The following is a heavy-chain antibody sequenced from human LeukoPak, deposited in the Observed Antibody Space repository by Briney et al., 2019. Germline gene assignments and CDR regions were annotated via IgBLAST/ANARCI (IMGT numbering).Heavy chain of an antibody. CDR3: ARDLTIGYRAADFYYYYYGMDV. CDR2: IIPIFGTA. CDR1: GGTFSSYA. V-gene: IGHV1-69*13. D-gene: IGHD6-13*01. J-gene: IGHJ6*02. Sequence: SVKVPCKASGGTFSSYAISWVRQAPGQGLEWMGGIIPIFGTANYAQKFQGRVTITADESTSTAYMELSSLRSEDTAVYYCARDLTIGYRAADFYYYYYGMDVWGQGTTVTVSS.